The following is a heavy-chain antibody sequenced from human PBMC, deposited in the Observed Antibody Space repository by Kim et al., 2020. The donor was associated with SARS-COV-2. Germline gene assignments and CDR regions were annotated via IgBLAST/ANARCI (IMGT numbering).Heavy chain of an antibody. Sequence: YYADSVKGRFTISRDNAKNSLYLQMNSLRAEDTAVYYCARVDFWSGSGYWGQGTLVTVSS. V-gene: IGHV3-48*03. J-gene: IGHJ4*02. CDR3: ARVDFWSGSGY. D-gene: IGHD3-3*01.